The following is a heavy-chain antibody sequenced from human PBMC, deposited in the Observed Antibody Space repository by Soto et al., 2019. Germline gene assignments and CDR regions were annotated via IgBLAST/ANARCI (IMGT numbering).Heavy chain of an antibody. Sequence: ASVKVSCKASGYTFTGYYMHWVRQAPGQGLEWMGWINPNSGGTNYAQKFQGRVTMTRDTSISTAYMELSRLRSDDTAVYYCARDRGGGSIFGGHYGMDVWGQGTTVTVSS. CDR2: INPNSGGT. CDR3: ARDRGGGSIFGGHYGMDV. V-gene: IGHV1-2*02. CDR1: GYTFTGYY. D-gene: IGHD3-3*01. J-gene: IGHJ6*02.